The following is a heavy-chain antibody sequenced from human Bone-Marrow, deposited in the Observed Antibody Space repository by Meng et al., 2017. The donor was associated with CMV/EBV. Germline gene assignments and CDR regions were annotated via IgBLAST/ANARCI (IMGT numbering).Heavy chain of an antibody. CDR1: GGSISSGGYY. CDR3: ARDDIGSGFVLDY. D-gene: IGHD3-22*01. V-gene: IGHV4-31*03. J-gene: IGHJ4*02. CDR2: IYYSGST. Sequence: SETLSLTCTVSGGSISSGGYYWSWIRQHPGKGLEWIGYIYYSGSTYYNPSLKSRVTISVDTSKNQFSLKLSSVTAADTAVYYCARDDIGSGFVLDYWGQGTLVTVPS.